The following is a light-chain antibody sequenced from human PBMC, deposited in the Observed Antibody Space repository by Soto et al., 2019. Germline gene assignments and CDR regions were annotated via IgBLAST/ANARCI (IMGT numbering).Light chain of an antibody. CDR1: EGIGYT. CDR2: DTS. CDR3: THYNNRPRP. V-gene: IGKV3-15*01. Sequence: EFVMNLSPSALSVSPGEGATLSCRASEGIGYTLAWYQHKPGQTPRLLVYDTSTRATGVPPRFSDSRSGAELTLPLNRLQSEDFAVYYCTHYNNRPRPFGQGTKVDIK. J-gene: IGKJ1*01.